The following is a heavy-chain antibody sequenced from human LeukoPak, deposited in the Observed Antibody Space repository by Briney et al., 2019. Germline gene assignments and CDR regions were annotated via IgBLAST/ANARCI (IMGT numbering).Heavy chain of an antibody. CDR2: ISWNSGSI. CDR1: GFTFDDYA. CDR3: AKDRELRYFDWLSPLDP. Sequence: GGSLRLSCAASGFTFDDYAMHWVRQAPGKGLEWVSGISWNSGSIGYADSVKGRFTISRDNAKNSLYLQMNSLRAEDTALYYCAKDRELRYFDWLSPLDPWGQGTLVTVSS. V-gene: IGHV3-9*01. D-gene: IGHD3-9*01. J-gene: IGHJ5*02.